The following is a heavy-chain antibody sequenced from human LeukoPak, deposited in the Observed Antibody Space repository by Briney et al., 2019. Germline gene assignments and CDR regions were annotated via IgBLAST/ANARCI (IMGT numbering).Heavy chain of an antibody. D-gene: IGHD3-22*01. CDR3: AKVPRQHDSWFDP. CDR2: ISWNSGSI. J-gene: IGHJ5*02. CDR1: GFTFDDYA. Sequence: PGRSLRLSCAASGFTFDDYAMHWVRQAPGKGLEWVSGISWNSGSIGYADSVKGRFTISRDNAKNSLYLQMNSLRAEDTALYYCAKVPRQHDSWFDPWGQGTLVTVSS. V-gene: IGHV3-9*01.